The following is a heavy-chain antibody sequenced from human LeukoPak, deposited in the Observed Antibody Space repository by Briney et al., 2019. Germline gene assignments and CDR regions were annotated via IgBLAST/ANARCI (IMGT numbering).Heavy chain of an antibody. V-gene: IGHV5-10-1*01. J-gene: IGHJ4*02. Sequence: GESLRIPCKGSGYRFTSYWISWVRQMPGKGLEWMGRIDPSDSYTNYSPSFEGHVTISADKSISTAYLQWSSLKASDTAMYYCARHEGGYAASDYWGQGTLVTVSS. CDR2: IDPSDSYT. D-gene: IGHD5-12*01. CDR1: GYRFTSYW. CDR3: ARHEGGYAASDY.